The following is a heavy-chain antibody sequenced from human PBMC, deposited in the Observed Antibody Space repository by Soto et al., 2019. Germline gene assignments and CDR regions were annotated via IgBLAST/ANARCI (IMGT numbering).Heavy chain of an antibody. V-gene: IGHV5-51*01. CDR3: ARHKGHIAVASGFDP. J-gene: IGHJ5*02. CDR1: GYSFTSYW. Sequence: GESLKISCKGSGYSFTSYWIGWVRQMPGKGLEWMGIIYPGDSDTRYSPSFQGQVTISADKSINTAYLHWSSLKASDTAIYYCARHKGHIAVASGFDPWGQGTLVTVSS. D-gene: IGHD6-19*01. CDR2: IYPGDSDT.